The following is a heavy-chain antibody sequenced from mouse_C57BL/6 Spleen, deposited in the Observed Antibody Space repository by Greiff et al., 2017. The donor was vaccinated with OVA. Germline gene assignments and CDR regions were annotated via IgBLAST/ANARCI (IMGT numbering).Heavy chain of an antibody. V-gene: IGHV1-52*01. J-gene: IGHJ2*01. CDR1: GYTFTSYW. CDR2: IDPSDSGT. D-gene: IGHD1-1*01. Sequence: QVQLQQPGAELVRPGSSVKLSCKASGYTFTSYWMHWVKQRPIQGLEWIGNIDPSDSGTNYNQKFKNKATLTVDKSSSTAYMQLSSLTSEDSADYYCARGLRFFDYWGQGTTPTVSS. CDR3: ARGLRFFDY.